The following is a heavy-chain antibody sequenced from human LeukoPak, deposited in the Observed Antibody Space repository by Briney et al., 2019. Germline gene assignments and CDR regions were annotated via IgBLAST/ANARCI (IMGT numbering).Heavy chain of an antibody. CDR1: GYTLTELS. D-gene: IGHD5-18*01. Sequence: ASVTLSCKVSGYTLTELSMHWVRQAPGKGLEWMRGFDPEDGETIYARKFQGRVTMTEDTSTDTAYMELSSLRSGDTAVYYCATNYDRRGSELYSYGSEYFDYWGQGTLVTVSS. CDR3: ATNYDRRGSELYSYGSEYFDY. CDR2: FDPEDGET. J-gene: IGHJ4*02. V-gene: IGHV1-24*01.